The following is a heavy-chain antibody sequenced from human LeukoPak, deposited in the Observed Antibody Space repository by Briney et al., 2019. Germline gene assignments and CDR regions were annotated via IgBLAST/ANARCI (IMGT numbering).Heavy chain of an antibody. D-gene: IGHD3-22*01. J-gene: IGHJ4*02. CDR2: ISVSGGST. CDR1: GFTFSKYA. CDR3: AKSNYFDSGGYYFYDY. Sequence: GGSLRLSCAASGFTFSKYAMTWVRQAPGKGLEWVSGISVSGGSTNYADSVKGRFTISRDNSKNTLYLQMNSLRAEDTAVYYCAKSNYFDSGGYYFYDYWVRGTLVTVSS. V-gene: IGHV3-23*01.